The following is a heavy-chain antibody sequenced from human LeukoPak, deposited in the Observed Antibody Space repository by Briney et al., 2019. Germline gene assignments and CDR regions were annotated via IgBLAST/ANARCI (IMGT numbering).Heavy chain of an antibody. CDR1: GFTVSSNY. CDR2: IYSGGST. CDR3: ASRGNSPAYYYYGMDV. J-gene: IGHJ6*02. V-gene: IGHV3-53*01. Sequence: PGGSLRLSCAASGFTVSSNYMSWVRQAPGQGLEWVSVIYSGGSTYYADSVKGRFTISRDNSKNTLYLQMNSLRAEDTAVYYCASRGNSPAYYYYGMDVWGQGTTVTVSS. D-gene: IGHD4-23*01.